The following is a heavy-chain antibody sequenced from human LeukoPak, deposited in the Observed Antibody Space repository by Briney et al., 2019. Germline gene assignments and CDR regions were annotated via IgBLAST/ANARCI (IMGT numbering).Heavy chain of an antibody. CDR3: ARDRGVDTAMVNWFDP. V-gene: IGHV3-20*04. D-gene: IGHD5-18*01. J-gene: IGHJ5*02. Sequence: GGSLRLSCAASGFTFDDYGMSWVRQAPGKGLEWVSGIKWNGGSTSYADSVKGRFTISRDNAKNSLYLQMNSLRAEDTALYYCARDRGVDTAMVNWFDPWGQGTLVTVSS. CDR1: GFTFDDYG. CDR2: IKWNGGST.